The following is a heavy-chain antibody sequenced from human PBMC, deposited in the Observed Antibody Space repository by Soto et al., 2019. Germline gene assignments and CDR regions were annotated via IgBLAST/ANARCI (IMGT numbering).Heavy chain of an antibody. CDR2: ISYDGSNK. D-gene: IGHD2-2*01. CDR3: RVPAAIYGGVNDAFDI. Sequence: GGSLRLSCAASGFTFSSYAMHWVRQAPGKGLEWVAVISYDGSNKYYADSVKGRFTISRDNSKNTLYLQMNSLRAEDTAVYYCRVPAAIYGGVNDAFDIWGQGTMVTVSS. J-gene: IGHJ3*02. V-gene: IGHV3-30-3*01. CDR1: GFTFSSYA.